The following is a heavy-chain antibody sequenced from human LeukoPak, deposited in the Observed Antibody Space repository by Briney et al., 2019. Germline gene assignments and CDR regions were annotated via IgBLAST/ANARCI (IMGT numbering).Heavy chain of an antibody. J-gene: IGHJ4*02. D-gene: IGHD1-26*01. CDR3: ARLGSYHDF. V-gene: IGHV4-4*09. Sequence: SETLSLTCTVSGASISNYYWSWIRQTPEKGLEWMGDIHSSGGSSYYPSLKNRLTLSIDTSRNQLSLKLPSVTAADTAVYFCARLGSYHDFWGQGALVTVSS. CDR1: GASISNYY. CDR2: IHSSGGS.